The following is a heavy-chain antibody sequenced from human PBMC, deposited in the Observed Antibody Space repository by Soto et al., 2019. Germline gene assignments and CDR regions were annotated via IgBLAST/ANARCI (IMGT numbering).Heavy chain of an antibody. V-gene: IGHV1-69*13. J-gene: IGHJ6*02. D-gene: IGHD3-9*01. CDR2: IIPIFGTA. CDR3: AREVGGSYDILTGYYRDYYGMDV. CDR1: GGTFSSYA. Sequence: SVKVSCKASGGTFSSYAISWVRQAPGQGLEWMGGIIPIFGTANYAQKFQGRVTITADESTSTAYMELSSLRSEDTAVYYCAREVGGSYDILTGYYRDYYGMDVWGQGTNVTVSS.